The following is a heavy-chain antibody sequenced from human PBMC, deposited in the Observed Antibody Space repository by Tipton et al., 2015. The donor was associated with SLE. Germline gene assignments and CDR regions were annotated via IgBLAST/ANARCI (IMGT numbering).Heavy chain of an antibody. V-gene: IGHV4-61*08. D-gene: IGHD6-19*01. CDR3: ARVRKSSGWTFDY. Sequence: TLSLTCTVSGGSISSGGYYWSWIRQHPGKGLEWIGYIYYSGSTNYNPSLKSRVTMSIDRSKNQFSLKLSSVTAADTAVYYCARVRKSSGWTFDYWGQGTLVTVSS. J-gene: IGHJ4*02. CDR1: GGSISSGGYY. CDR2: IYYSGST.